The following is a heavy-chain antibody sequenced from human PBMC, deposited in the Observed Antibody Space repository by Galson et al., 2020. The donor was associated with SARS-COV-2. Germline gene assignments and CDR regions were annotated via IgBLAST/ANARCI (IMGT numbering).Heavy chain of an antibody. CDR3: ATVPIKEKAFDI. J-gene: IGHJ3*02. V-gene: IGHV1-24*01. D-gene: IGHD3-9*01. CDR1: GYTLTELS. CDR2: FDPEDGET. Sequence: ASVKVSCKVSGYTLTELSMHWVRQAPGKGLEWMGGFDPEDGETIYAQKFQGRVTMTEDTFTDTAYMELSSLRSEDTAVYYCATVPIKEKAFDIWGQGTMVTVSS.